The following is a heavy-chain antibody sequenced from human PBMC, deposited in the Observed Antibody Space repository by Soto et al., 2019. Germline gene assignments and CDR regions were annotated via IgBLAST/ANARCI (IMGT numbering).Heavy chain of an antibody. V-gene: IGHV4-34*01. CDR2: INHSGST. J-gene: IGHJ5*02. CDR3: ASIYCSGGSCYSEWNWFDP. CDR1: GGSFSGYY. D-gene: IGHD2-15*01. Sequence: QVQLQQWGAGLLKPSETLSLTCAVYGGSFSGYYWSWIRQAPGKGLEWIGEINHSGSTNYNPSLKSRVTISVDTSKNQFSLNLSSVTAADTAVYYCASIYCSGGSCYSEWNWFDPWGQGTLVTVSS.